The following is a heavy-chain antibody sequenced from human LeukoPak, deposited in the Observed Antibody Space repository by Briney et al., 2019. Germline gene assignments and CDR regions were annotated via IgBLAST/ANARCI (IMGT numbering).Heavy chain of an antibody. Sequence: GGSLRLSCAASGFTFSSYSMNWVRQAPGKGLEWVSSISSSSSYIYYADSVKGRFTISRDNAKNSLYLQMNSLRAEDTAVYYCARDTAIAARPGYFDYWGQGTLVTVSS. D-gene: IGHD6-6*01. V-gene: IGHV3-21*01. CDR2: ISSSSSYI. CDR3: ARDTAIAARPGYFDY. CDR1: GFTFSSYS. J-gene: IGHJ4*02.